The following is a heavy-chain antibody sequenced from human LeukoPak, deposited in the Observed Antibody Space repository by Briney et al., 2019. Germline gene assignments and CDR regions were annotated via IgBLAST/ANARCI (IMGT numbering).Heavy chain of an antibody. CDR2: IYTSGST. Sequence: PSETLSLTRTVSGGSLSSYYWSWLRQPAGKGLEWIGRIYTSGSTNHNPPLMSRVPMPVDPSKNQFHRTLSSVTAADTAVYYCAREQEMATTRGFDYWGQGTLVTVSS. CDR1: GGSLSSYY. D-gene: IGHD5-24*01. V-gene: IGHV4-4*07. CDR3: AREQEMATTRGFDY. J-gene: IGHJ4*02.